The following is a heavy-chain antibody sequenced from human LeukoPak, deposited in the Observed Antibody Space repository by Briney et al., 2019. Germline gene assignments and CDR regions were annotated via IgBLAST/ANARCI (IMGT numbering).Heavy chain of an antibody. CDR2: IDQGGSVR. J-gene: IGHJ4*02. V-gene: IGHV3-7*01. D-gene: IGHD6-13*01. CDR3: ARDPESSSFDL. CDR1: GFSFSTYW. Sequence: GGSLRLSRAASGFSFSTYWMSWVRQTPEKGLEFVANIDQGGSVRNYMDSLKGRCTISRDNAKKSLYLEINSLRADDTAVYYCARDPESSSFDLWGRGALATVSS.